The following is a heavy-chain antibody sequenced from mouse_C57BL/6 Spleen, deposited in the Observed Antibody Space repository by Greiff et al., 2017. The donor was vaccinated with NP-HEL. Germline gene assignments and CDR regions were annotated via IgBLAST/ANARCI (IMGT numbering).Heavy chain of an antibody. D-gene: IGHD4-1*01. J-gene: IGHJ2*01. CDR3: ARNWDWDYFDY. CDR2: INPYNGGT. CDR1: GYTFTDYY. V-gene: IGHV1-19*01. Sequence: EVQLVESGPVLVKPGASVKMSCKASGYTFTDYYMNWVKQSHGKSLEWIGVINPYNGGTSYNQKFKGKATLTVDKSSSTAYMELNSLTSEDSAVYYCARNWDWDYFDYWGQGTTLTVSS.